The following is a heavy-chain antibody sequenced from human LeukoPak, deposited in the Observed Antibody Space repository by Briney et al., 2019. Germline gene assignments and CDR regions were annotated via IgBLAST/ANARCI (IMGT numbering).Heavy chain of an antibody. V-gene: IGHV3-21*01. CDR1: GFTFSSYS. Sequence: GGSLRLSCAASGFTFSSYSMNWVRQAPGQGLEWVSSISSSSSYTYYAESVKGRFTISRDNAKNSLYLQMNSLRAEDTAVYYCARVARYCSSTSCYRYYYYMDVWGKGTTVTVSS. CDR3: ARVARYCSSTSCYRYYYYMDV. D-gene: IGHD2-2*01. CDR2: ISSSSSYT. J-gene: IGHJ6*03.